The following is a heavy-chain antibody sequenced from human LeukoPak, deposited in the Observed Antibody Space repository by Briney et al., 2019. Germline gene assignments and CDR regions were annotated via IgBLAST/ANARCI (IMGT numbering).Heavy chain of an antibody. Sequence: SETLSLTCAVSGGSISSGGYSWSWIRQPPGKGLEWIGYIYHSGSTNYNPSLKSRVTISVDTSKNQFSLKLSSVTAADTAVYYCARAIAVAAYNWFDPWGQGTLVTVSS. CDR2: IYHSGST. D-gene: IGHD6-19*01. CDR3: ARAIAVAAYNWFDP. CDR1: GGSISSGGYS. J-gene: IGHJ5*02. V-gene: IGHV4-30-2*01.